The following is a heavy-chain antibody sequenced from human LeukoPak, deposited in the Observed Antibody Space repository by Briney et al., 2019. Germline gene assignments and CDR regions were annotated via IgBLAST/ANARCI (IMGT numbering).Heavy chain of an antibody. CDR3: ARLGYCSSTSCYAGYYYYGMDV. J-gene: IGHJ6*02. CDR2: IWYDGSNK. Sequence: GGSLRLSCAASGFTFSSYGMHWVRQAPGKGLEWVAVIWYDGSNKYYADSVKGRFTISRDNSKNTLYLQMNSLRAEDTAVYYCARLGYCSSTSCYAGYYYYGMDVWGRGTTVTVSS. D-gene: IGHD2-2*01. V-gene: IGHV3-33*01. CDR1: GFTFSSYG.